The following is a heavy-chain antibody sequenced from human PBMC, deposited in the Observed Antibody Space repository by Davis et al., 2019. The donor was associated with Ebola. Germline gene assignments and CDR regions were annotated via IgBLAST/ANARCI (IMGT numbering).Heavy chain of an antibody. J-gene: IGHJ6*02. CDR3: ARANSRGTYHLLGSGYYGMDV. Sequence: GESLKISCAASGFTVSSNYMSWVRQAPGKGLEWVSVIYSGGSTYYADSVKGRFTISRDNSKNTLYLQMNSLRAEDTAVYYCARANSRGTYHLLGSGYYGMDVWGQGTTVTVSS. D-gene: IGHD6-19*01. CDR1: GFTVSSNY. CDR2: IYSGGST. V-gene: IGHV3-66*01.